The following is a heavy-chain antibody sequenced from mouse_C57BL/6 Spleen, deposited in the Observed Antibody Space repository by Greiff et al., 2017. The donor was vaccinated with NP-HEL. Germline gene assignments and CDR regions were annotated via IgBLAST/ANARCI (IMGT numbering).Heavy chain of an antibody. CDR2: INPSSGYT. CDR3: ARSMVTTKGYFGD. D-gene: IGHD2-2*01. V-gene: IGHV1-4*01. Sequence: QVQLQQSGAELARPGASVKMSCKASGYTFTSYSMHWVKQRPGQGLEWIGYINPSSGYTKYNQKFKDKATLTADKSSSTAYMQLSSLTSEDSAVYYCARSMVTTKGYFGDWGQGTTLTVAS. CDR1: GYTFTSYS. J-gene: IGHJ2*01.